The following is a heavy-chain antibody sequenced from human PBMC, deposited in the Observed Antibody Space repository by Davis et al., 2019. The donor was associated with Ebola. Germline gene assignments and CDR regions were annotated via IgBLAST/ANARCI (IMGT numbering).Heavy chain of an antibody. CDR1: GGSISSGDYY. Sequence: PSETLSLTCTVSGGSISSGDYYWGWIRQPPGKGLEWIGSIYYSGSTYYNPSLKSRVTISVDTSKNQFSLKLSSVTAADTAVYYCARDRGSSAAFDIWGQGTMVTVSS. V-gene: IGHV4-39*07. D-gene: IGHD1-26*01. J-gene: IGHJ3*02. CDR3: ARDRGSSAAFDI. CDR2: IYYSGST.